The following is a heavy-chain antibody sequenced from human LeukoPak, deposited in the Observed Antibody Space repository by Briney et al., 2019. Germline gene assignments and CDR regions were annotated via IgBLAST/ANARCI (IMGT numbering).Heavy chain of an antibody. J-gene: IGHJ4*02. CDR3: AKESKGSGSYWPTRGYFDY. V-gene: IGHV3-23*01. CDR1: GFSFRTYS. CDR2: ISGSGGST. D-gene: IGHD1-26*01. Sequence: GGSLRLSCAASGFSFRTYSMNWVRQAPGKGLEWVSAISGSGGSTYYADSVKGRFTISRDNSKNTLYLQMNSLRAEDTAVYYCAKESKGSGSYWPTRGYFDYWGQGTLVTVSS.